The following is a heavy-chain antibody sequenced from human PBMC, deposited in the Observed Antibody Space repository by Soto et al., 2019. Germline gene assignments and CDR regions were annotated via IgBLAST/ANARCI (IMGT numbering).Heavy chain of an antibody. Sequence: VQLVESGEAGVQLGRPLHIPLPASGLPSVTFALNWFRQPQGKGREGGAVISYEGSNKYYADSVKGRFTISRDNSKNTLYLQMNSLRAEDTAVYYCAKDIAAHYYYDREGPFDYWGQGTLVTVSS. CDR2: ISYEGSNK. CDR3: AKDIAAHYYYDREGPFDY. D-gene: IGHD3-22*01. CDR1: GLPSVTFA. J-gene: IGHJ4*02. V-gene: IGHV3-30*18.